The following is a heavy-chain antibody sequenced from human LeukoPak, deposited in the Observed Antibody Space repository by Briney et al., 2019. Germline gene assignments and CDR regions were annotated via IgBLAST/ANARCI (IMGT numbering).Heavy chain of an antibody. D-gene: IGHD6-13*01. J-gene: IGHJ2*01. CDR2: IYYSGST. CDR3: ARYSSSWSEDWYFDL. Sequence: SETLSLTCTVSGGSISSYYWSWIRQPPGKGLEWIGYIYYSGSTNYNPSLKSRVTISVDTSKNQFSLKLSSVTAADTAVYYCARYSSSWSEDWYFDLWGRGTLVTVSS. CDR1: GGSISSYY. V-gene: IGHV4-59*08.